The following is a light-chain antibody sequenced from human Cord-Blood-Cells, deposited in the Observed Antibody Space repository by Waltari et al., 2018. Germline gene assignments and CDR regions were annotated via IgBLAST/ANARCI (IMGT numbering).Light chain of an antibody. V-gene: IGLV3-9*01. Sequence: SYELTQPLSVSVALGQTARITCGGNNIGRKNAHWCQQKPGQAPLLVSYRDSNRPSGTPERFSGSNSGNTATLTISRAKAGDEADYYCQVWDSSTVVFGGGTKLTVL. CDR2: RDS. CDR1: NIGRKN. J-gene: IGLJ2*01. CDR3: QVWDSSTVV.